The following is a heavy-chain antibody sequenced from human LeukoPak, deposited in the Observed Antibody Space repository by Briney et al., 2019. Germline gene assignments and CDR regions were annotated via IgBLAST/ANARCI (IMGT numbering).Heavy chain of an antibody. J-gene: IGHJ4*02. Sequence: SSETLSLTCAVYGGSFSGYYWSWIRQPPGKGLEWIGEINHSGSTNYNPSLKSRVTISVDTSKNQFSLKLSSVTAADTAVYYCARGGHYYDSSGYYMTARSKANRAIDYWGQGTLVTVSS. CDR3: ARGGHYYDSSGYYMTARSKANRAIDY. D-gene: IGHD3-22*01. CDR1: GGSFSGYY. V-gene: IGHV4-34*01. CDR2: INHSGST.